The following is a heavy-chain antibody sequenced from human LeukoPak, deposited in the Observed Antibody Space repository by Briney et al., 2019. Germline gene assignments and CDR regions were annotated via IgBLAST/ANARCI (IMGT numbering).Heavy chain of an antibody. J-gene: IGHJ4*02. V-gene: IGHV3-23*01. CDR2: ISGSGGST. CDR3: AKKATVAGRPYYFDY. CDR1: GFAFSSYA. D-gene: IGHD6-19*01. Sequence: GGSLRLSCAASGFAFSSYAMSWVRQAPGKGTEWVSAISGSGGSTYYADSVKGRFTISRDNSKNTLYLQMNSLRAEDTAVYYCAKKATVAGRPYYFDYWGQGTLVTVSS.